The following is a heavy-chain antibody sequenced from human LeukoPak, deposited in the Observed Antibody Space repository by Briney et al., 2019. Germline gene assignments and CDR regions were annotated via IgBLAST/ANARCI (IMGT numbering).Heavy chain of an antibody. V-gene: IGHV1-2*02. CDR3: ARVRPGNYYMDV. D-gene: IGHD3-10*01. CDR1: GYTLTGYY. CDR2: INPNSGGT. Sequence: ASVKVSCKASGYTLTGYYMHWVRQAPGQGLEWMGWINPNSGGTNYAQKFQGRVTMTRDTSISTAYMELSRLRSDDTAVYYCARVRPGNYYMDVWGLGTVVTVSS. J-gene: IGHJ6*03.